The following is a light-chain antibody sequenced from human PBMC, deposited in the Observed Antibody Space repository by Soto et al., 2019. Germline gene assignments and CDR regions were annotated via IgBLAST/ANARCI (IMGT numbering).Light chain of an antibody. CDR3: GTWDSSLSALVV. V-gene: IGLV1-51*01. J-gene: IGLJ2*01. CDR1: SSNIGNNY. CDR2: DNN. Sequence: QSVLTQPPSVSAAPGQKVTISCSGSSSNIGNNYVSWYRQLPGTAPKLLIYDNNKRPSGIPDRFSGSKSGTSATLGITGLQTGDEADYYCGTWDSSLSALVVFGGGTQLTV.